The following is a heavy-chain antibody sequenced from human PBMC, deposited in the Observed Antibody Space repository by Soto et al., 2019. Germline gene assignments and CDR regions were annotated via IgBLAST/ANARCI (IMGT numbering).Heavy chain of an antibody. CDR2: IIPIFGTA. J-gene: IGHJ4*02. CDR3: ARDPKGYCSGGSCYRDDY. CDR1: GGTFSSYA. V-gene: IGHV1-69*06. D-gene: IGHD2-15*01. Sequence: QVQLVQSGAEVKKPGSSVKVSCKASGGTFSSYAISWVRQAPGQGLEWMGGIIPIFGTANYAQQFQGRVTLTADKSKSTAYMELRSLRSEATAVYYCARDPKGYCSGGSCYRDDYWGQGTLVTFSS.